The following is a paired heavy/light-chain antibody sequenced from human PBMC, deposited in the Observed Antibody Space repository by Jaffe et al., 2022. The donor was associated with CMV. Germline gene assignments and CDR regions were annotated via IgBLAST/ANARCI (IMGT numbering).Light chain of an antibody. Sequence: EIVLTQSPGTLSLSPGERATLSCRASQSVTSRYLAWYQQKRGQAPRLLIYGSSSRATGISDRFSGSGSGTDFTLTISRLEPEDFAVYYCQQYGGWGLFGQGTRLEIK. V-gene: IGKV3-20*01. CDR2: GSS. CDR1: QSVTSRY. J-gene: IGKJ5*01. CDR3: QQYGGWGL.
Heavy chain of an antibody. CDR1: GFSFSNYA. Sequence: EVQLLESGGGLVQPGGSLRLSCSASGFSFSNYAMTWVRQAPGKGLEWVSAISGSGINTYYADPLKGRFTVSRDNSKNTLYLQMNSLRADDTAVYFCAKPGPVEATKGYFDYWGQGTLVTVSS. V-gene: IGHV3-23*01. CDR2: ISGSGINT. D-gene: IGHD1-26*01. J-gene: IGHJ4*02. CDR3: AKPGPVEATKGYFDY.